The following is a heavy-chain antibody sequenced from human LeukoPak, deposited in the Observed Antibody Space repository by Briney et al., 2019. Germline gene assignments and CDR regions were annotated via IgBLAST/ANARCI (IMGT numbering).Heavy chain of an antibody. CDR1: GYTFTRYG. CDR3: ARTAAGHFDY. CDR2: ISAYNGNT. J-gene: IGHJ4*02. Sequence: ASAKVSCKASGYTFTRYGISWVPQAPRQGLEWMGWISAYNGNTNYAQKLQGRVTMTTDTSTSTAYMELRSLRSDDTAVYYCARTAAGHFDYWGQGTLVTVSS. V-gene: IGHV1-18*01. D-gene: IGHD6-13*01.